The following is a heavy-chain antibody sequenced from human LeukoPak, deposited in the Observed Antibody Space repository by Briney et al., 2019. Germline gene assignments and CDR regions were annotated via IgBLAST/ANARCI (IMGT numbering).Heavy chain of an antibody. Sequence: GGSLRLSCVASGFTLRGFGMHWFGRVPGKGLEWVAFIRYDGSNKYYADSVKGRFTISRDNSKNTLYLQMNSLRAEDTAVYYCAELGITMIGGVWGKGTTVTISS. J-gene: IGHJ6*04. CDR1: GFTLRGFG. CDR2: IRYDGSNK. CDR3: AELGITMIGGV. V-gene: IGHV3-30*02. D-gene: IGHD3-10*02.